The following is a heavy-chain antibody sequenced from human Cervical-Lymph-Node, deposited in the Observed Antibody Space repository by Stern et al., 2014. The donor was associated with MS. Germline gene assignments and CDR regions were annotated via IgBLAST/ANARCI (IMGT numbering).Heavy chain of an antibody. Sequence: VQLVESGGGVVQPGRALRLSCAASGFTFSSYDMHWVRQAPGKGLAWVAVISYDGSNKYYADSVKVRFTISRDNSKNTLYLQMNSLRAEDTAVYYCAKGPVWNWYFDLWRRGTLVTVSS. CDR1: GFTFSSYD. J-gene: IGHJ2*01. CDR2: ISYDGSNK. V-gene: IGHV3-30*18. CDR3: AKGPVWNWYFDL. D-gene: IGHD3-16*01.